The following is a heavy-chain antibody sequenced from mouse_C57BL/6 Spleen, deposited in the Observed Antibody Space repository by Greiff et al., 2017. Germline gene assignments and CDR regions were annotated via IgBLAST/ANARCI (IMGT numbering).Heavy chain of an antibody. CDR3: TRGEGVRRGWFAY. CDR1: GYTFTDYE. CDR2: IDPETGGT. Sequence: QVQLKESGAELVRPGASVTLSCKASGYTFTDYEMHWVKQTPVHGLEWIGAIDPETGGTAYNQKFKGKAILTADKSSSTAYMELRSLTSEDSAVYYCTRGEGVRRGWFAYWGQGTLVTVSA. J-gene: IGHJ3*01. V-gene: IGHV1-15*01. D-gene: IGHD2-14*01.